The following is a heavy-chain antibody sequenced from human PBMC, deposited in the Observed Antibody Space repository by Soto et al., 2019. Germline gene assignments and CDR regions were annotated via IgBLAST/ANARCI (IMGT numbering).Heavy chain of an antibody. V-gene: IGHV1-18*01. Sequence: ASVKVSCKASGYSFDRYGISWVRQAPGQGPEWMGWISADKGDTRYSQKVQGRVTLTTDTSTNTAYMDLRSLRSDDTAVYYCARDRSYYYESSGYSFDYWG. CDR1: GYSFDRYG. J-gene: IGHJ4*01. CDR3: ARDRSYYYESSGYSFDY. D-gene: IGHD3-22*01. CDR2: ISADKGDT.